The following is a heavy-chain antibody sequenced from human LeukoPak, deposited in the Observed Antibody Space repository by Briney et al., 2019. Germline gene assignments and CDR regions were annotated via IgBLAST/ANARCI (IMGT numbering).Heavy chain of an antibody. CDR2: ISDSSDTM. D-gene: IGHD1-26*01. Sequence: PGGSLRLSCAASGFTFSYYSVNWVRQAPGKGLEWISYISDSSDTMYYADSVKGRFTISRDNAKNSLYLQMNSLRAEDTAVYYCARDLIVGTTIRYYFDYWGQGTLVTVSS. J-gene: IGHJ4*02. CDR3: ARDLIVGTTIRYYFDY. V-gene: IGHV3-48*01. CDR1: GFTFSYYS.